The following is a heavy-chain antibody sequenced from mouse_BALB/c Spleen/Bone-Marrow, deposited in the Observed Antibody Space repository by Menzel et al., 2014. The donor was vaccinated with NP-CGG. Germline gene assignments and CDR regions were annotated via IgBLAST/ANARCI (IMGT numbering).Heavy chain of an antibody. J-gene: IGHJ2*01. V-gene: IGHV5-12-2*01. CDR1: GFTFSSYA. CDR2: ITIGGGGS. CDR3: TRHGGGPDYFDH. Sequence: DVQLVESGGGLAQPGGSPRLSCAASGFTFSSYAMSWVRQTPEKRLEWVAYITIGGGGSYYPDTVKGRFAISRDNAENTLYLQMSSLKSEDTAIYYCTRHGGGPDYFDHWGQGTTLIVSS.